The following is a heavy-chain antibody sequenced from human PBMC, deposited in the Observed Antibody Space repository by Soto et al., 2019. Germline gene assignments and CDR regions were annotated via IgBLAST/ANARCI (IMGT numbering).Heavy chain of an antibody. J-gene: IGHJ5*02. Sequence: VTLKESGPVLVKPTETLTLRCTVSGLSITDSEMGVSWIRQPPGQPLEWLAHIDSSGEKSYRTFLKSRLAISKDTSKSQIVLTMTNMDHADTATYYCARRHLAVAVSPWFDPWGQGIPVTVSS. CDR2: IDSSGEK. CDR1: GLSITDSEMG. V-gene: IGHV2-26*01. D-gene: IGHD6-19*01. CDR3: ARRHLAVAVSPWFDP.